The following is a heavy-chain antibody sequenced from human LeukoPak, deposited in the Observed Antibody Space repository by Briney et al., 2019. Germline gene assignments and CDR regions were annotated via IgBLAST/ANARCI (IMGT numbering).Heavy chain of an antibody. CDR2: IYYSGST. D-gene: IGHD5-12*01. V-gene: IGHV4-59*08. CDR1: GGSISSYY. CDR3: ARRLVATRKMYYFDY. Sequence: PSETLSLTCTVSGGSISSYYWSWIRQPPGKGLEWIGYIYYSGSTNYNPTLKSRVTISVDTSKNQFSLKLSSVTAADTAVYYCARRLVATRKMYYFDYWGQGTLVTVSS. J-gene: IGHJ4*02.